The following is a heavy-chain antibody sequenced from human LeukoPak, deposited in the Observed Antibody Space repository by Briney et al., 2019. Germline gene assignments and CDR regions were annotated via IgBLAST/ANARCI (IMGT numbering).Heavy chain of an antibody. CDR2: ISGRGDTT. CDR3: AKTTPSTVVTGGYFDY. Sequence: PGGSLRLSCAASGFTFDDYAMSWVRQAPGKGREWVSAISGRGDTTYYADSVKGRFTISRDNSKNTLYVEMNSLRAEDTAIYYCAKTTPSTVVTGGYFDYWGRGTLVTVSS. J-gene: IGHJ4*02. D-gene: IGHD4-23*01. V-gene: IGHV3-23*01. CDR1: GFTFDDYA.